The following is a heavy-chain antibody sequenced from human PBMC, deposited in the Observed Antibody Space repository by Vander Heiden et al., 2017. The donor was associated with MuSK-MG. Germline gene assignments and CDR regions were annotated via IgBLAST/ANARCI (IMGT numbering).Heavy chain of an antibody. V-gene: IGHV3-23*01. J-gene: IGHJ4*02. CDR2: ISGSGGST. CDR1: GFTFSSYA. D-gene: IGHD5-12*01. Sequence: EVQLLESGGGLVQPGGSLRLSCAASGFTFSSYAMSWVRQAPGKGLEWVLAISGSGGSTYYADSVKGRFTISRDNSKNTLYLQMNSLRAEDTAVYYCAKDEGNRMATIQLDYWGQGTLVTVSS. CDR3: AKDEGNRMATIQLDY.